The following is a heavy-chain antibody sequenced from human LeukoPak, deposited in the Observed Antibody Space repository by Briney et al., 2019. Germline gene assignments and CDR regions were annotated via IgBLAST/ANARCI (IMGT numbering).Heavy chain of an antibody. CDR3: ARGRKNYYDSYFDY. CDR2: MYHSGST. Sequence: NPSETLSLTCTVSGYSISSGHYWGWIRQPPGKGLEWIGSMYHSGSTYYNPPLKSRVTISEDTSKNQFSLKLRSVTAADTAVYYCARGRKNYYDSYFDYWGQGTLVTVSS. J-gene: IGHJ4*02. V-gene: IGHV4-38-2*02. D-gene: IGHD3-22*01. CDR1: GYSISSGHY.